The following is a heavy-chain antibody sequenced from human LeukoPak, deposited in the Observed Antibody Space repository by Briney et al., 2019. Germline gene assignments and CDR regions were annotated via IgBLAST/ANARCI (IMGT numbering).Heavy chain of an antibody. CDR1: GYSITSGYY. Sequence: LETLSLTCAVSGYSITSGYYWGWIRQPPGKGLEWIGSIYHSGSTYYNPSLKSRVTISVDTSKNQFSLKLSSVNAADTAVYSCARKIDPGPYYFDYWGQGTLVTVSS. J-gene: IGHJ4*02. CDR2: IYHSGST. V-gene: IGHV4-38-2*01. CDR3: ARKIDPGPYYFDY.